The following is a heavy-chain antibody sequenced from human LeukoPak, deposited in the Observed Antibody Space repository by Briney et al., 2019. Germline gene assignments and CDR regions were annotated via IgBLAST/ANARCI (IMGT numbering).Heavy chain of an antibody. CDR1: GFTFSSYA. J-gene: IGHJ6*02. CDR2: ISYDGSNK. D-gene: IGHD5-24*01. Sequence: GGSLRLSCAASGFTFSSYAMHWVRQAPGKGLEWVAVISYDGSNKYYADSVKGRFTISRDNSKNTLYLQMNSLRAEDTAVYYCPRDLGVEMATITSLYYGMDVWGQGTTVTVSS. V-gene: IGHV3-30-3*01. CDR3: PRDLGVEMATITSLYYGMDV.